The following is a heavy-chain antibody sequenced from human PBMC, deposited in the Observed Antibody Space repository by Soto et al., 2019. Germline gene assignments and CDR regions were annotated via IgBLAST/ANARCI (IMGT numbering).Heavy chain of an antibody. Sequence: PGESLKISCKGSGYSFTTYWIGWVRQMPGKGLEWMGIIYPVDSDTRYSPSFQGQVTISADKSISTAYLQWSSLKASDTAMYYCARREGPVYRSAYWLDPWGQGTLVTVCS. CDR2: IYPVDSDT. CDR1: GYSFTTYW. J-gene: IGHJ5*02. V-gene: IGHV5-51*01. CDR3: ARREGPVYRSAYWLDP.